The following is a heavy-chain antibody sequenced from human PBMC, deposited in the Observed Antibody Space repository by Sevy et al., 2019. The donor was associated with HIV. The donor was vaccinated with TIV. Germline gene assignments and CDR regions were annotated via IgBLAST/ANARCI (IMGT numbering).Heavy chain of an antibody. V-gene: IGHV1-2*06. CDR3: ARDRAVAGTANWFAP. Sequence: ASVKVSCTSSGYTFSAYYIHWVRQAPGQELEWMGRINPNNGGTNYSQKFQGRVTMTTDTSINTAYMELTSLRSDDTAVYFCARDRAVAGTANWFAPWGQGTLVTVSS. CDR2: INPNNGGT. D-gene: IGHD6-19*01. J-gene: IGHJ5*02. CDR1: GYTFSAYY.